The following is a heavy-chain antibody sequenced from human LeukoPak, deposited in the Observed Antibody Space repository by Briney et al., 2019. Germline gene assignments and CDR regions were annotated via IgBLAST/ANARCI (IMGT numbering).Heavy chain of an antibody. V-gene: IGHV1-69*13. Sequence: GASVTVSCKASGGTFSSYAISWVRQAPGQGLEWMGGIIPIFGTANYAQKFQGRVTITADESTSTAYMELSSLRSDDTAMYYCARESHETREDYWGQGTLVTVSS. J-gene: IGHJ4*02. CDR2: IIPIFGTA. CDR3: ARESHETREDY. CDR1: GGTFSSYA. D-gene: IGHD1-1*01.